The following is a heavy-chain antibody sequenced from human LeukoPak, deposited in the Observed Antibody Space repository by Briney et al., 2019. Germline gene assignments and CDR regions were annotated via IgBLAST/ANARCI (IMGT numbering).Heavy chain of an antibody. J-gene: IGHJ4*02. CDR2: INPNSGGT. Sequence: ASVKVSCKASGYTFTGYYMHWVRQAPGQGLEWMGWINPNSGGTNYAQKFQGRVTMTRDTSISTAYMELSRLRSDDTAVYYCARGSPHSGWYANPLFDYWGQGTLVTVSS. CDR1: GYTFTGYY. D-gene: IGHD6-19*01. V-gene: IGHV1-2*02. CDR3: ARGSPHSGWYANPLFDY.